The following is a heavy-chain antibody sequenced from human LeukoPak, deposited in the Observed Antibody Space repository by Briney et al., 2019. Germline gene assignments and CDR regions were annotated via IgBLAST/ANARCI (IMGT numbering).Heavy chain of an antibody. CDR1: GLTFSSSW. J-gene: IGHJ5*02. Sequence: PGGSLRLSCAASGLTFSSSWMNWVRQASGKGLEWLANINPAGSQKDYVDSVKGRFTISRDNAKDSVFLQMNNLRAEDTAVYYCARYSGSFPGWLDPWGPGTLVTVSS. V-gene: IGHV3-7*01. D-gene: IGHD1-26*01. CDR3: ARYSGSFPGWLDP. CDR2: INPAGSQK.